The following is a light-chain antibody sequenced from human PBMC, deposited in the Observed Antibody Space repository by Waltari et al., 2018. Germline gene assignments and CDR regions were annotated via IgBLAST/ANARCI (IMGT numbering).Light chain of an antibody. CDR3: QKYGRLPAA. V-gene: IGKV3-20*01. Sequence: EIVFPKSPSTLSLSPGERATPPRRASESVRTALAWYPQKPGQAPRLLIFGASNRAIGIPDRFSGGGSGTDFSLTISRLEPEDFAVYYCQKYGRLPAAFGQGTKVEVK. CDR1: ESVRTA. CDR2: GAS. J-gene: IGKJ1*01.